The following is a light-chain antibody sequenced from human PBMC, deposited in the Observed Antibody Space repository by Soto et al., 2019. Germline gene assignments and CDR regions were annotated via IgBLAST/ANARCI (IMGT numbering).Light chain of an antibody. CDR2: DAS. CDR3: QQRSDWPLT. Sequence: EIVLTQSPATLSLSPGERATLSCRASQSVNTYLAWYQQRPGQAPRLLMYDASNRATGIPARFSGRGYGTDFTLTIDSREPEDFAVYCCQQRSDWPLTFGGGTKVEIK. V-gene: IGKV3-11*01. J-gene: IGKJ4*01. CDR1: QSVNTY.